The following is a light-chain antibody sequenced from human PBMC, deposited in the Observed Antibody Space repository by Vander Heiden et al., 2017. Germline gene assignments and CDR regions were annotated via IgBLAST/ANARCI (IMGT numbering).Light chain of an antibody. CDR3: QQYRSSPLYM. CDR2: GAS. J-gene: IGKJ2*01. CDR1: QTVSKNY. Sequence: EFVLTPSPGTLSLSPGESATLSCRASQTVSKNYLVWYQQKNGQAPRLLIYGASTRATGIPDRFSASGAGTDFTITISRLEPEDFAVYYRQQYRSSPLYMFGQGTKLDIK. V-gene: IGKV3-20*01.